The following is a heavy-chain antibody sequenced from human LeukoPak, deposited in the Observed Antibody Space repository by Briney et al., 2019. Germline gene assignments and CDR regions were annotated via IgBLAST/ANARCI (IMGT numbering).Heavy chain of an antibody. CDR1: GFSFSDYW. V-gene: IGHV3-7*04. Sequence: GGSLRLSCVASGFSFSDYWMSWVRQAPGKGPEWVANIKVDGIEKYYADSVKGRFTISRDNAKNSLYLQMNSLRAEDTAVYYCARDNAGSGWVYWGQGTLVTVSS. CDR3: ARDNAGSGWVY. D-gene: IGHD6-19*01. J-gene: IGHJ4*02. CDR2: IKVDGIEK.